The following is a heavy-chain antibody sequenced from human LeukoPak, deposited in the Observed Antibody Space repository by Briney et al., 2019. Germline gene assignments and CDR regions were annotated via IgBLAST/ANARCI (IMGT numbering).Heavy chain of an antibody. CDR2: IRSKAYGGTT. D-gene: IGHD1-26*01. Sequence: GGSLRLSCTASGFTFGDYAMSWVRQAPGKGLEWVGFIRSKAYGGTTEYAASVKGRFTISRDDSKSIAYLQMNSLKTEGTAVYYCTRGLLGATTFDYWGQGTLVTVSS. V-gene: IGHV3-49*04. CDR3: TRGLLGATTFDY. J-gene: IGHJ4*02. CDR1: GFTFGDYA.